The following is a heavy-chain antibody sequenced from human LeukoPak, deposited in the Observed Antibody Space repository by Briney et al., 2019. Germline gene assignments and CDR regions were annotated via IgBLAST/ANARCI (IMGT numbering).Heavy chain of an antibody. V-gene: IGHV4-4*07. D-gene: IGHD6-19*01. CDR1: GCSISSYY. Sequence: SETLSLTCTVSGCSISSYYWSWIRQPAGEGLEWIGRIYTSGSTNYNPSLKSRVTMSVDTSKNQFSLKLSSVTAADTAVYYCARLSGWYNAFDIWGQGTMVTVSS. CDR2: IYTSGST. CDR3: ARLSGWYNAFDI. J-gene: IGHJ3*02.